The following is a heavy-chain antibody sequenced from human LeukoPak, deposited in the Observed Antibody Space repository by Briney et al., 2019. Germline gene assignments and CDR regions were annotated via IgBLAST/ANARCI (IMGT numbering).Heavy chain of an antibody. D-gene: IGHD3-3*01. V-gene: IGHV4-34*01. Sequence: SETLSLTCAVYGGSFSGYYWSWIRQPPGKGLEWIGEINHSGSTNYNPSLKSRVTISVDTSKNQFSLKLSSVTAADTAVYYCARALSDGTIFGVVIGYYMDVWGKGTTVTVSS. CDR2: INHSGST. CDR3: ARALSDGTIFGVVIGYYMDV. J-gene: IGHJ6*03. CDR1: GGSFSGYY.